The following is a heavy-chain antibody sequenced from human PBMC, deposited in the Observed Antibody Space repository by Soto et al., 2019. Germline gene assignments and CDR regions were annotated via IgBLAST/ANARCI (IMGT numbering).Heavy chain of an antibody. CDR1: Y. Sequence: YRWSRRQAPGQGLEWMGWINPNSGATKYAQKFQGRVTLSRDTSIRTAYMELTGLRSDDSSFYYCARSGGTILAPLPRGQRTPVP. CDR2: INPNSGAT. J-gene: IGHJ5*02. D-gene: IGHD3-3*01. V-gene: IGHV1-2*02. CDR3: ARSGGTILAPLP.